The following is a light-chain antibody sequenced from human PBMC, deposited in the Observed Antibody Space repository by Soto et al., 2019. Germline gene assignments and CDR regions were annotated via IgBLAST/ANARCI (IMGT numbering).Light chain of an antibody. V-gene: IGLV1-40*01. Sequence: QSVLTQPPSVSGAPGQRVTISCTGSSSNLRAGYEVHWYQQVPGTAPKLLIYGNTNRPSGVPDRFSGSKSGTSASLAITGLHTEDEADYYCQSYDSSLSNVVFGGGTKVTVL. CDR1: SSNLRAGYE. CDR2: GNT. CDR3: QSYDSSLSNVV. J-gene: IGLJ2*01.